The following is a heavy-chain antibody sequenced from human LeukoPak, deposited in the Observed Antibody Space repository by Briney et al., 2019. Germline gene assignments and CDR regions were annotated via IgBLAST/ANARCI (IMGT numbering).Heavy chain of an antibody. Sequence: PSETLSLTCTVSGDSIGSYFWSWIRQSPGKGLEWIWHIYHSGSTNYNPSLKSRVTISIDTSKNQFSLKLTSVTSADTAVYYCARDGPAYTSRWYDYYYGLDVWGQGTTVTVSS. CDR3: ARDGPAYTSRWYDYYYGLDV. D-gene: IGHD2-2*01. CDR2: IYHSGST. V-gene: IGHV4-59*01. CDR1: GDSIGSYF. J-gene: IGHJ6*02.